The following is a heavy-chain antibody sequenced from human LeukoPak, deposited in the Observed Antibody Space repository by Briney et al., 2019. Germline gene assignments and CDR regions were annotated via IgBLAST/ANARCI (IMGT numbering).Heavy chain of an antibody. CDR1: GFTFSSYG. V-gene: IGHV3-48*03. CDR2: ISSSGSTI. CDR3: AREGYYDSSGYYDFDY. Sequence: GGSLRLSCAASGFTFSSYGMNWVRQAPGKGLEWVSYISSSGSTIYYADSVKGRFTISRDNAKNSLYLQMNSLRAEDTAVYYCAREGYYDSSGYYDFDYWGQGTLVTVSS. J-gene: IGHJ4*02. D-gene: IGHD3-22*01.